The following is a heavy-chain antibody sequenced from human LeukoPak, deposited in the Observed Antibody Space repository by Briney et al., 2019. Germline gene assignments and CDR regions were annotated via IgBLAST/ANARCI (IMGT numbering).Heavy chain of an antibody. Sequence: PGGSLRLSCAASGFTFNTYWMSWVRQAPGKGLEWVANIKQDGNEKYYLDSVKGRFTISRDNAKNSLYLQMNSLRAEDTAVYYCVRDWLMSGGGTCHFDYWGQGSLVTVSS. J-gene: IGHJ4*02. CDR1: GFTFNTYW. CDR3: VRDWLMSGGGTCHFDY. CDR2: IKQDGNEK. V-gene: IGHV3-7*01. D-gene: IGHD2-15*01.